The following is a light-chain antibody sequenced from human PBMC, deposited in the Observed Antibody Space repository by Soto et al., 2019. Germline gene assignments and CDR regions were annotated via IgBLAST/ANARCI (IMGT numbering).Light chain of an antibody. CDR3: SSYTSATTYV. J-gene: IGLJ1*01. Sequence: QSVLTQPASVSGSPGQSITISCTGNSKDVGAYNYDSWYQQYPGEAPKVIIYDVSHRPAGVSNRFSGSKSGNTASLTISGLQTQDEADYYCSSYTSATTYVFGTGTKVTV. CDR1: SKDVGAYNY. V-gene: IGLV2-14*01. CDR2: DVS.